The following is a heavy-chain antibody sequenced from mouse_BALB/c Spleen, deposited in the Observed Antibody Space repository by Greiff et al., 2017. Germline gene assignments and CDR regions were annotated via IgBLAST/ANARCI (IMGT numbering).Heavy chain of an antibody. Sequence: VHVKQSGAELVRSGASVKLSCTASGFNIKDYYMHWVKQRPEQGLEWIGWIDPENGDTEYAPKFQGKATMTADTSSNTAYLQLSSLTSEDTAVYYCARDYGNFDYWGQGTTLTVSS. D-gene: IGHD2-1*01. CDR1: GFNIKDYY. CDR2: IDPENGDT. CDR3: ARDYGNFDY. J-gene: IGHJ2*01. V-gene: IGHV14-4*02.